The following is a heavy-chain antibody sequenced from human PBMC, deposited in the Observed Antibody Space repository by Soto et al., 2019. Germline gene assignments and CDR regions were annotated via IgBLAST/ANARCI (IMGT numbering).Heavy chain of an antibody. CDR3: ARRWGAAVDY. Sequence: QVQLQESGPGRVKPSETLSLTCTVSGGSISSYYWSWIRQPPGKGLEWIGYIYYSGSTNYNPSLKSRVTISVDTSKNQFSLKLSSVTAADTAVYYCARRWGAAVDYWGQGTLVTVSS. J-gene: IGHJ4*02. D-gene: IGHD1-26*01. V-gene: IGHV4-59*08. CDR1: GGSISSYY. CDR2: IYYSGST.